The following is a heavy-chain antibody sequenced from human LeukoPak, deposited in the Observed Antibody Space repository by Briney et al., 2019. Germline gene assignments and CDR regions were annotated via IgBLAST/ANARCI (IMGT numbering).Heavy chain of an antibody. V-gene: IGHV4-61*02. CDR3: ARAGSSALFDY. D-gene: IGHD3-22*01. CDR1: GGSISSGSYY. J-gene: IGHJ4*02. Sequence: SETLSLTCTVSGGSISSGSYYWSWIRQPAGKGLEWIGRIYTSVSTNYNPSLKSRVTISVDTSKNQFSLKLSSVTAADTAVYYCARAGSSALFDYWGQGTLVTVSS. CDR2: IYTSVST.